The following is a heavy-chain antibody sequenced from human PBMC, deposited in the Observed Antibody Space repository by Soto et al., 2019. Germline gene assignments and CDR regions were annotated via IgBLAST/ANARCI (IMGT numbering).Heavy chain of an antibody. Sequence: SQTLSLPCAISGDSVSSNSAAWNWIRQSPSRGLEWLGRTYYRSKWYNDYAVSVKSRITINPDTSKNQFSLQLNSVTPEDTAVYYCARDSYDFWSGYYGYYYYYGMDVWGQGTTVTVSS. CDR1: GDSVSSNSAA. CDR3: ARDSYDFWSGYYGYYYYYGMDV. CDR2: TYYRSKWYN. V-gene: IGHV6-1*01. D-gene: IGHD3-3*01. J-gene: IGHJ6*02.